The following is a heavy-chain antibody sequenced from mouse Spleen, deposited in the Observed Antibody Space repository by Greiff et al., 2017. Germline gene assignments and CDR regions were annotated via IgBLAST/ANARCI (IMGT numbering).Heavy chain of an antibody. CDR2: IYPGSGNT. J-gene: IGHJ3*01. D-gene: IGHD1-1*01. V-gene: IGHV1-66*01. Sequence: QVQLQQSGPELVKPGASVKISCKASGYSFTSYYIHWVKQRPGQGLEWIGWIYPGSGNTKYNEKFKGKATLTADTSSSTAYMQLSSLTSEDSAVYYCASSEDYDGSPFAYWGQGTLVTVSA. CDR3: ASSEDYDGSPFAY. CDR1: GYSFTSYY.